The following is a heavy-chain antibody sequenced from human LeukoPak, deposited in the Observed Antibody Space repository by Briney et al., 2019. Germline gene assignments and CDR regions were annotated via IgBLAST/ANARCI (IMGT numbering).Heavy chain of an antibody. CDR1: GGSISSGGDY. CDR3: ARGVYYASGQYYFDY. J-gene: IGHJ4*02. V-gene: IGHV4-31*03. D-gene: IGHD3-10*01. CDR2: IYYSGGT. Sequence: SQTLSLTCTVSGGSISSGGDYWSWIRQHPGKGLEWIGYIYYSGGTYYNPSLKSRVTLSVDTSKNQFSLKLSSVTAADTALYYCARGVYYASGQYYFDYWGQGTLVTVSS.